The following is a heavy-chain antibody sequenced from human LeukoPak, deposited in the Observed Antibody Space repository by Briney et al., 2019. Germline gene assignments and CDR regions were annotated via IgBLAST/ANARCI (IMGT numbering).Heavy chain of an antibody. V-gene: IGHV3-66*01. CDR1: GFTFSSYW. CDR3: ARDPYSNFFGAFDI. CDR2: IYSGGST. Sequence: GGSLRLSCAASGFTFSSYWMHWVRQAPGKGLVWVSVIYSGGSTYYADSVKGRFTLSRDNSKNTLYLQMNSLRAEDAAVYYCARDPYSNFFGAFDIWGQGTMVTVSS. J-gene: IGHJ3*02. D-gene: IGHD6-13*01.